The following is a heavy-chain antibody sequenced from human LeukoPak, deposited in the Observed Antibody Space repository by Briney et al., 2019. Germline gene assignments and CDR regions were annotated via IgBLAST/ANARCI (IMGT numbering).Heavy chain of an antibody. CDR3: AKDRGGYSYGSYFDY. V-gene: IGHV3-23*01. J-gene: IGHJ4*02. D-gene: IGHD5-18*01. CDR1: GFTFSSYA. CDR2: ISGSGGRT. Sequence: GGSLRLSCAASGFTFSSYAMSWVRQAPGKGLEWVSAISGSGGRTYYADSVKGRFTISRDNSKTTLYLQMNSLRAEDTAVYYCAKDRGGYSYGSYFDYWGQGTLVTVSS.